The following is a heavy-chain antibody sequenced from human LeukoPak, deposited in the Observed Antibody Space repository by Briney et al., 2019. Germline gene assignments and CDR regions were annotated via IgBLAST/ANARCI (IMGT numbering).Heavy chain of an antibody. Sequence: PGGSLRLSCAASGFNFNNYDMHWVRQAPGKGLEWVAVISIDGKKSYYANSVKGRFTICRDNSKSTLFLQMNSLRAEDTAVYFCAKAAGKENGYDFFFQHWGQGTLVTVSS. CDR2: ISIDGKKS. D-gene: IGHD3/OR15-3a*01. J-gene: IGHJ1*01. V-gene: IGHV3-30*18. CDR1: GFNFNNYD. CDR3: AKAAGKENGYDFFFQH.